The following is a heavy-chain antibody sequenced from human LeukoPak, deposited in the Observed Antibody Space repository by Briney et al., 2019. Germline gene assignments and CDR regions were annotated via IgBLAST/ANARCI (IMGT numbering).Heavy chain of an antibody. V-gene: IGHV3-23*01. CDR1: GFTSIAYA. CDR2: TSGGGVTT. J-gene: IGHJ6*02. D-gene: IGHD3-16*01. CDR3: ARNQQLGGHSYYYYGMDV. Sequence: GGSLRLSCVGSGFTSIAYALTWARQAPGKGLEWVSGTSGGGVTTYYADSVKGRFTISRDNSKNTLYLQMNSLRADDTAIYYCARNQQLGGHSYYYYGMDVWGQGTTVTVSS.